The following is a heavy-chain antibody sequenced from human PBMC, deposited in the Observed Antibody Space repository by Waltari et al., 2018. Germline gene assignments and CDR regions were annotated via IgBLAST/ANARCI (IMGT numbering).Heavy chain of an antibody. D-gene: IGHD3-10*01. CDR3: ARPEYGSGSYFDY. J-gene: IGHJ4*02. CDR1: GYSISSGYY. Sequence: QVQLQDSGPGLVKPSETLSLTCAVSGYSISSGYYWGWIRQPPGKGLEWIGSIYHSGSTYYNPSLKSRVTISVDTSKNQFSLKLSSVTAADTAVYYCARPEYGSGSYFDYWGQGTLVTVSS. V-gene: IGHV4-38-2*01. CDR2: IYHSGST.